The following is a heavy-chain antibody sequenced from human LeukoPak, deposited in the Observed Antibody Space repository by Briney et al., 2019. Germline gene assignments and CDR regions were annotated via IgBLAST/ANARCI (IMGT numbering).Heavy chain of an antibody. CDR3: ARDKEGTANPFDS. CDR1: GYTFTGYY. D-gene: IGHD1-1*01. V-gene: IGHV7-4-1*02. J-gene: IGHJ4*02. Sequence: ASVKVSCKASGYTFTGYYMHWVRQAPGQGLEWMGWISPYTENPTYAQAFAGRFVFSLDTSVTTAYLQITSLKAEDTAVYYCARDKEGTANPFDSWGQGTLVTVSS. CDR2: ISPYTENP.